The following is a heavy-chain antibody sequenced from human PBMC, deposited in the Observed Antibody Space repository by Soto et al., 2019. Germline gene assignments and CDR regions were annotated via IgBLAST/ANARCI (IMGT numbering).Heavy chain of an antibody. CDR3: ARAYGSNVFDF. D-gene: IGHD4-17*01. Sequence: SETLSLTCAVYGGSFSGYYWSGIRQPPGKGLEWIGEINHSGSTNYNPSLKSRVTISVDTSKNQFSLKLSSVTAADTAVYYCARAYGSNVFDFWGQGTLVTVSS. CDR1: GGSFSGYY. V-gene: IGHV4-34*01. CDR2: INHSGST. J-gene: IGHJ4*02.